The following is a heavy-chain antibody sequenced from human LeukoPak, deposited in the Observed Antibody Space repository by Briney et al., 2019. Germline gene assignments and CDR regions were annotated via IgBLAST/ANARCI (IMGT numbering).Heavy chain of an antibody. CDR1: GFTLSTYS. D-gene: IGHD2-2*01. J-gene: IGHJ4*02. V-gene: IGHV3-21*01. Sequence: GGSLRLSCAASGFTLSTYSMNWVRQAPGKGLEWVSSISSFSGYIYYADSVKGRFTISRDNAKNSLHLQMNSLRVEDTAVYYCTRMVWRSRPFDYWGQGTLVTVSS. CDR3: TRMVWRSRPFDY. CDR2: ISSFSGYI.